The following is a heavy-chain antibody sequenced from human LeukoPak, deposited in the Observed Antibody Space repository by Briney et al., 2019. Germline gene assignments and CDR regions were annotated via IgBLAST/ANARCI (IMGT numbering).Heavy chain of an antibody. CDR3: ARFLEAYGSGSGQYWYFDL. V-gene: IGHV5-51*01. D-gene: IGHD3-10*01. CDR2: IYPGGSDT. Sequence: GESLKISCKGSGYSFTSYWIGWVRQMPGKGLEWMGIIYPGGSDTRYSPSFQGQVTISADKSISTAYLQWSSLKASDTAMYYCARFLEAYGSGSGQYWYFDLWGRGTLVTVSS. J-gene: IGHJ2*01. CDR1: GYSFTSYW.